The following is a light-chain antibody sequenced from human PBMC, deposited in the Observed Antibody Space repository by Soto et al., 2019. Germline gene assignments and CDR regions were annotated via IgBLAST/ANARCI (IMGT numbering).Light chain of an antibody. Sequence: AIQMTQSPSSLSASVGDRVTIACRASQGIRNDLGWYQQKPGTAPKLLIYAASNLQSGVPSRFSGSGSGTDFTLIISSLQPEDFATYYCAQDYIFPRTFGQGTKVDI. CDR1: QGIRND. V-gene: IGKV1-6*01. CDR2: AAS. CDR3: AQDYIFPRT. J-gene: IGKJ1*01.